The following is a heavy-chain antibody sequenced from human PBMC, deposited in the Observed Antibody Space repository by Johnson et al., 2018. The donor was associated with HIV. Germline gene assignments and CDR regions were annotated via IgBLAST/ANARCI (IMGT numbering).Heavy chain of an antibody. Sequence: VQLVESAGGLVKPGGSLRLSCAAYGFSVSNNYVNWVRQAPGKGLEWVSVIYSGGSTYYADSVKGRFTISRDNSKNTLYLQMNSLRAEDTAVYYCAREAVPRGLQSAFGGAFDIWGQGTMVTVAS. CDR2: IYSGGST. D-gene: IGHD3-3*02. J-gene: IGHJ3*02. V-gene: IGHV3-66*01. CDR1: GFSVSNNY. CDR3: AREAVPRGLQSAFGGAFDI.